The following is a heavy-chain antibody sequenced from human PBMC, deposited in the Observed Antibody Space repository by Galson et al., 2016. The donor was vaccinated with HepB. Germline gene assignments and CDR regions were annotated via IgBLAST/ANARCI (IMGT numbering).Heavy chain of an antibody. D-gene: IGHD2-2*02. CDR1: GFTFSNYT. V-gene: IGHV3-23*01. CDR3: AKGASAAIKSERFDY. CDR2: ISSGGGAT. J-gene: IGHJ4*02. Sequence: SLRLSCAASGFTFSNYTMTWVRQAPGKGLEWVSGISSGGGATFYADSVQGRFTISRDNSKNTLYLQMNSLRADDTAVYYCAKGASAAIKSERFDYWGQGTLVTVSS.